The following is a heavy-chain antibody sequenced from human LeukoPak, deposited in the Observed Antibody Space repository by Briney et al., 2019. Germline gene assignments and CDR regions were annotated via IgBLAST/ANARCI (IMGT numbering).Heavy chain of an antibody. J-gene: IGHJ4*02. D-gene: IGHD2-2*01. CDR2: INPSGGST. CDR1: GYTFTSYY. Sequence: GASVTVSFKASGYTFTSYYMHWVRQAPGQGLEWMGLINPSGGSTSYAQKFQGRVTMTRDTSTSTVYMELSSLRSEDTAVYYCARVSQDCSSTSCYAIQFDYWGQGTLVTVSS. V-gene: IGHV1-46*01. CDR3: ARVSQDCSSTSCYAIQFDY.